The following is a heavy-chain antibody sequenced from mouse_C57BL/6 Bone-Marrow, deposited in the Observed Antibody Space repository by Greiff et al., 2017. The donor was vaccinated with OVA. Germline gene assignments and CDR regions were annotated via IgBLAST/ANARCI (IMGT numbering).Heavy chain of an antibody. J-gene: IGHJ3*01. Sequence: QVQLQQPGAELVKPGASVKLSCKASGYTFTSYWMQWVKQRPGQGLEWIGEIDPSDSYTNYNQKFKGKATLTVDTSSSTAYMQLSSLTSEDSAVYYCARFWFAYWGQGTLVPVSA. CDR3: ARFWFAY. CDR2: IDPSDSYT. V-gene: IGHV1-50*01. CDR1: GYTFTSYW.